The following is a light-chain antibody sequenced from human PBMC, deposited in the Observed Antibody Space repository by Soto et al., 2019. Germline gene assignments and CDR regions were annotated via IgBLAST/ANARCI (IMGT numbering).Light chain of an antibody. V-gene: IGLV2-11*01. Sequence: QSALTQPASVSGSPGQSITISCTGTSSDVGGYNYVSWHQQHPGKAPKLMIYDVSKRPSGVPDRFSGSKSGNTASLTISGLQAEDEADYYCCSYAGSYTYVFGTGTKVTVL. J-gene: IGLJ1*01. CDR1: SSDVGGYNY. CDR3: CSYAGSYTYV. CDR2: DVS.